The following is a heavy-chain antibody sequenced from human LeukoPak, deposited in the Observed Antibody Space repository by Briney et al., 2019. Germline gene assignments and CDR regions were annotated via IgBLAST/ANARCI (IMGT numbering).Heavy chain of an antibody. D-gene: IGHD2-2*01. CDR2: INHSGST. V-gene: IGHV4-34*01. CDR3: ARALASWKPYNWFDP. CDR1: GGSFSGYY. J-gene: IGHJ5*02. Sequence: SETLSLTCAVYGGSFSGYYWSWIRQPPGKGLEWIGEINHSGSTNYNPSLKSRGTISVDTSKNQFSLKLSSVTAADTAVYYCARALASWKPYNWFDPWGQGTLVTVSS.